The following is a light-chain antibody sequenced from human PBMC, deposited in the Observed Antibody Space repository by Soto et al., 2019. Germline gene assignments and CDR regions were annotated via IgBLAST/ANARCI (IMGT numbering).Light chain of an antibody. CDR1: QSVSSSY. CDR2: AAS. J-gene: IGKJ1*01. CDR3: QQYGNSPT. V-gene: IGKV3-20*01. Sequence: EIVLTQSPGTLSLSPGERATLSCRASQSVSSSYLAWYQQEPGQAPRLLIYAASSRATVIPDRFSGSGSGTYFTLTISRLDPEYFAVYYCQQYGNSPTFGQGTKVEIK.